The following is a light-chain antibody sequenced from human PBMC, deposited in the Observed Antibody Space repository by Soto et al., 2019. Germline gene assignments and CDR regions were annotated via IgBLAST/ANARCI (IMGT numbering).Light chain of an antibody. V-gene: IGLV2-23*02. J-gene: IGLJ1*01. CDR1: SSDVGSYNL. CDR3: CSYAGSSTYV. CDR2: EVS. Sequence: QPALTQPASGPGSPGQSITISCTGTSSDVGSYNLVSWYQQHPGKAPKVMIYEVSKRPSGVPNRFSGSKSGNTASLTISGLQAEDEADYYCCSYAGSSTYVFGTGTKVTVL.